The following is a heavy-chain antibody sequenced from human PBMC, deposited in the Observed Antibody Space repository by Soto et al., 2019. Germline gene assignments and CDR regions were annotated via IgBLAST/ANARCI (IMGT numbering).Heavy chain of an antibody. Sequence: PGESLKISCKGSGYSFTSYWISWVRQMPGKGLEWMGIIYPGDSDTRYSPSFQGQVTISADKSISTAYLQWSSLKASDTAMYYCARRRGRGVLLIRARCFDPWGQGTLVTVSS. CDR3: ARRRGRGVLLIRARCFDP. V-gene: IGHV5-51*01. J-gene: IGHJ5*02. D-gene: IGHD3-10*01. CDR2: IYPGDSDT. CDR1: GYSFTSYW.